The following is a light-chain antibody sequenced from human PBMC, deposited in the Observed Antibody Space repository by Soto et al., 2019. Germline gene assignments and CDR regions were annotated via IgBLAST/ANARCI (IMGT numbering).Light chain of an antibody. V-gene: IGKV3-20*01. CDR3: QHHGSSSWT. CDR1: QSVSSSY. J-gene: IGKJ1*01. Sequence: EIVLTQSPGTLSLSPGERATLSCRASQSVSSSYLAWYQQTPGQAPRLLIYGASNRATGIPDRFSGSGSGTDFTLTIIRLEPEDFAVFYCQHHGSSSWTFGQGTKVEIK. CDR2: GAS.